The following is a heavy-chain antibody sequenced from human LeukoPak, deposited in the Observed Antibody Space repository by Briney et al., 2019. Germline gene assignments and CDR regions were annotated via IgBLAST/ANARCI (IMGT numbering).Heavy chain of an antibody. CDR3: AGGSTQYSSGWYGLDY. V-gene: IGHV3-74*01. CDR2: VNSGGSST. Sequence: GGSLTLSCTASGFPFSNYVVNGVRQAPGKGLVWGSRVNSGGSSTNYADSVKGRFTISRDNAKNTLYLQMNSLRAEDKAVYYCAGGSTQYSSGWYGLDYWGQGTLVTVSS. CDR1: GFPFSNYV. D-gene: IGHD6-19*01. J-gene: IGHJ4*02.